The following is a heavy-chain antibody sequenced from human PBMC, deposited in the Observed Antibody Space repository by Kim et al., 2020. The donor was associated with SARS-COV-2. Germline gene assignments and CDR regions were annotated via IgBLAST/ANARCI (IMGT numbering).Heavy chain of an antibody. V-gene: IGHV1-24*01. Sequence: AQKFQGRVTMTEDTSTATAYMELSSLRSEDTAVYYCATEFAVNWNYDLGYWGQGTLVTVSS. CDR3: ATEFAVNWNYDLGY. J-gene: IGHJ4*02. D-gene: IGHD1-7*01.